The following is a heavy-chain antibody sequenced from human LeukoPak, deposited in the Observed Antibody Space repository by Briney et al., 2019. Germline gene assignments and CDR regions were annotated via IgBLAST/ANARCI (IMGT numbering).Heavy chain of an antibody. Sequence: ASVKVSCNASGYTFTSYGISWVRQAPGQGLEWMGWISAYNGNTNYAQKLQGRVTMTTDTSTSTAYMELRSLRSDDTAVYYCAREHRIAAAGRTPDYWGQGTLVTVSS. J-gene: IGHJ4*02. CDR3: AREHRIAAAGRTPDY. CDR1: GYTFTSYG. D-gene: IGHD6-13*01. CDR2: ISAYNGNT. V-gene: IGHV1-18*01.